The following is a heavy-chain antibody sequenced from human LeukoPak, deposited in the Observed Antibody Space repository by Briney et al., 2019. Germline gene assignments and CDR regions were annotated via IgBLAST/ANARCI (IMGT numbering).Heavy chain of an antibody. CDR2: ISSYNGNT. V-gene: IGHV1-18*01. CDR1: GYTFTSYD. CDR3: ARDHGYYDSSGDH. J-gene: IGHJ5*02. D-gene: IGHD3-22*01. Sequence: GASVKVSCKASGYTFTSYDINWVRQATGQGLEWMGWISSYNGNTNYAQKVQGRVTMTTDTSTSTAYMELRSLRSDDTAVYYCARDHGYYDSSGDHWGQGTLVTVSS.